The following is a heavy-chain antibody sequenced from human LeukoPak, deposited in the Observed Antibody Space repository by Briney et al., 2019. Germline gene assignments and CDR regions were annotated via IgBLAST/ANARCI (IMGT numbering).Heavy chain of an antibody. V-gene: IGHV1-58*02. CDR1: GFSFTGSV. Sequence: GASVKVSCKASGFSFTGSVIRWVRQARGQRLEWIGWIVVGSGNTNYAQKFQERVTITRDRSTSTAYMELSSLRSEDTALYYCATHSSRWYDHDAFDIWGQGTMVTVSS. CDR2: IVVGSGNT. D-gene: IGHD6-19*01. J-gene: IGHJ3*02. CDR3: ATHSSRWYDHDAFDI.